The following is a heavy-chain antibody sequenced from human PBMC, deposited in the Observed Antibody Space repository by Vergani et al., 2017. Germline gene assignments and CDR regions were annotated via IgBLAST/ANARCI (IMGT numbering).Heavy chain of an antibody. V-gene: IGHV4-34*01. J-gene: IGHJ6*03. CDR2: IDHTGRP. Sequence: QVQLQQWGGGLLKPSETLSLTCVVNGWSFTSYHWTWIRQSPGEGLEWVGDIDHTGRPDYTPSLKGRLTMSVDKSRNQFSLTLNSVTATDTAIYFCARVNTETNGHLYYYYYMDVWGQGTAVTVS. D-gene: IGHD4-11*01. CDR1: GWSFTSYH. CDR3: ARVNTETNGHLYYYYYMDV.